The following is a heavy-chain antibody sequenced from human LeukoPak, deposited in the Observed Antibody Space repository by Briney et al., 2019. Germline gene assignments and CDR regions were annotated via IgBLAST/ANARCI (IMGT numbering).Heavy chain of an antibody. J-gene: IGHJ4*02. CDR3: ARDFDYGDYVDF. V-gene: IGHV3-48*04. CDR2: ISSGGLTI. CDR1: GFTFSTYT. D-gene: IGHD4/OR15-4a*01. Sequence: GGSLRLSCVASGFTFSTYTFNWVRQAPGKGLEWLSYISSGGLTIFYADSVKGRFTISRDNTKNAIYLDMTNLRAEDTAVYYCARDFDYGDYVDFWGQGTLVAVSS.